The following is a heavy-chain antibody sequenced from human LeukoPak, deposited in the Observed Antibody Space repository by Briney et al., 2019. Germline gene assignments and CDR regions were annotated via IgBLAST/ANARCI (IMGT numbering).Heavy chain of an antibody. CDR3: ARQFGSVFGY. J-gene: IGHJ4*02. CDR1: GDSVSNNNAA. Sequence: PSQTLSLTCAISGDSVSNNNAAWNWIRQSPSRGLEWLGRTYLTSKLYDDYAVSVKGRITISPDTSKNQFSLHLNSVTPEDTAVYYCARQFGSVFGYWGQGALVSVSS. D-gene: IGHD3-10*01. CDR2: TYLTSKLYD. V-gene: IGHV6-1*01.